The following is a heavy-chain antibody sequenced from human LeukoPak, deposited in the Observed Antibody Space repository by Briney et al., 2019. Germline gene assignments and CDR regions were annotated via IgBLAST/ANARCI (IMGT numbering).Heavy chain of an antibody. J-gene: IGHJ3*02. V-gene: IGHV4-59*08. D-gene: IGHD1-26*01. CDR3: ARHVRSYAFYAFDI. CDR1: GGSISSYY. CDR2: IYYSGST. Sequence: SETLSLTCTVSGGSISSYYWSWIRQPPGKGLEWIGYIYYSGSTNYNPSLKSRVTLSVDTSKNQFSLKLSSVTAADTAVYYCARHVRSYAFYAFDIWGQGTMVTVSS.